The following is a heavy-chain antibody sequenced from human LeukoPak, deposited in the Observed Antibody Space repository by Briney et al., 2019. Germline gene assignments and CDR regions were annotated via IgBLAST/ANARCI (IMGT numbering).Heavy chain of an antibody. J-gene: IGHJ4*02. V-gene: IGHV3-48*01. CDR2: ISSSSTI. Sequence: PGGSLRLSCAASGFTFSSYSMNWVRQAPGKGLEWVSYISSSSTIYYADPVKGRFTISRDNAKNSLYLQMDSLRAEDTAVYYCAKLTVGASSSNKDWGQGTLVTVSS. CDR1: GFTFSSYS. CDR3: AKLTVGASSSNKD. D-gene: IGHD6-13*01.